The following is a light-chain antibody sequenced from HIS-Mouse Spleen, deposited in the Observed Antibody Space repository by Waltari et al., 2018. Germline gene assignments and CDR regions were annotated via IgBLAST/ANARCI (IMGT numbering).Light chain of an antibody. CDR3: QVWDSSSDPSYV. V-gene: IGLV3-21*02. CDR1: NIGSKS. CDR2: DDR. J-gene: IGLJ1*01. Sequence: SYVLTQPPSVSVAPGQTARITCGGNNIGSKSVHWYQQKPGQAHVLVVYDDRDRPSGIPERFSGSNSGNTATLTISRVEAGDEADYYCQVWDSSSDPSYVFGTGTKVTVL.